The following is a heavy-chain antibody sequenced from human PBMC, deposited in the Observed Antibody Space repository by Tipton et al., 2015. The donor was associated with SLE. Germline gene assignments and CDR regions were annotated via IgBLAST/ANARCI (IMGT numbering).Heavy chain of an antibody. D-gene: IGHD6-6*01. CDR1: GGSFSGYY. CDR3: ARLIAARLPFDY. J-gene: IGHJ4*02. CDR2: INHSGST. Sequence: LSLTCAVYGGSFSGYYWSWIRQPPGKGLEWIGEINHSGSTKYNPSLKSRVTISVDTSKKQFSLNLSSVTAADTAVYYCARLIAARLPFDYWGQGTLVTVSS. V-gene: IGHV4-34*01.